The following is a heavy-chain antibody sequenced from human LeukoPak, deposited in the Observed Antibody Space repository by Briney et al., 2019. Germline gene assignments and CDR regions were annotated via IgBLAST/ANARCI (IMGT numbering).Heavy chain of an antibody. CDR3: ARSLSAGFDI. D-gene: IGHD6-25*01. J-gene: IGHJ3*02. V-gene: IGHV3-7*04. CDR2: MKQDGSEK. CDR1: GFTFSSYW. Sequence: PGGSLRLSCADPGFTFSSYWMSWVRQAPGKGLEWVANMKQDGSEKYYVDSVKGRFTISRDNAKNSLYLQMNSLRAEDTAVYYCARSLSAGFDIWVQGAMVTVSS.